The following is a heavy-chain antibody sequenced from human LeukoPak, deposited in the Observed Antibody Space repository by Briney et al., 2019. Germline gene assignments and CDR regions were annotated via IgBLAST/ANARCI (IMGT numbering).Heavy chain of an antibody. D-gene: IGHD3-10*01. CDR3: TPTEGSWVGY. J-gene: IGHJ4*02. CDR2: IKSKTDGGIT. Sequence: PGGSLRLSCAASGFTFSNAWMSWVRQAPGKGLEWVGRIKSKTDGGITDYAAPVKGRFTISRDNSKNTLYLQMNSLKTEDTAVYYCTPTEGSWVGYWGQGTLATVSS. CDR1: GFTFSNAW. V-gene: IGHV3-15*01.